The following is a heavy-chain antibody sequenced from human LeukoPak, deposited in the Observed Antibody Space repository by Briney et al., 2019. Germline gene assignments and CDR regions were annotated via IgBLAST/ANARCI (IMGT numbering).Heavy chain of an antibody. V-gene: IGHV4-39*01. CDR2: FYYVGIT. CDR3: ARPRWFGESNFFDY. Sequence: SETLSLTCTVSGGSINSSSYYWGWVRQPPGKGLEWIVSFYYVGITYYNPSLKSRVTISVDTSKNQFSLRLSSVTAADTATYYCARPRWFGESNFFDYWGQGILVTVSS. D-gene: IGHD3-10*01. CDR1: GGSINSSSYY. J-gene: IGHJ4*02.